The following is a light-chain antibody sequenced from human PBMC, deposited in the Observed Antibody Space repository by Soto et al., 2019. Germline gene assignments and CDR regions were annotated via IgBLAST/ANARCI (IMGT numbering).Light chain of an antibody. J-gene: IGKJ1*01. V-gene: IGKV3-20*01. CDR1: QSVNSNY. Sequence: EIVLTQSPGTLSLSPGEGATLSCRASQSVNSNYSAWFQQKPGQAARLLIYSTSNRATGIPDRFSGSGSGTDFTLTMSRLETEDKVVYYCQQDDKSTWTFGQGTKVEIK. CDR2: STS. CDR3: QQDDKSTWT.